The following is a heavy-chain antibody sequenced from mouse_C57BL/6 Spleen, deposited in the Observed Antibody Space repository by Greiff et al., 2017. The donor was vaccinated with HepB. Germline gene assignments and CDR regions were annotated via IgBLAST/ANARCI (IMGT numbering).Heavy chain of an antibody. CDR1: GYSFTGYF. Sequence: DVKLVESGPELVKPGDSVKISCKASGYSFTGYFMNWVMQSHGKSLEWIGRINPYNGDTFYNQKFKGKATLTVDKSSSTAHMELRSLTSEDSAVYYCARWDSNYYYAMDYWGQGTSVTVSS. D-gene: IGHD2-5*01. V-gene: IGHV1-20*01. CDR3: ARWDSNYYYAMDY. CDR2: INPYNGDT. J-gene: IGHJ4*01.